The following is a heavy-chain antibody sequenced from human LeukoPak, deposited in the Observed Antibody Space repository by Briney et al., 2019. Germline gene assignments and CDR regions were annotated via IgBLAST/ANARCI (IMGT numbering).Heavy chain of an antibody. D-gene: IGHD3-16*02. CDR3: ARGLVWPVWGSYRRTYYFDY. CDR1: GGSISSSSYY. V-gene: IGHV4-39*07. CDR2: INHSGST. J-gene: IGHJ4*02. Sequence: SETLSLTCTVSGGSISSSSYYWGWIRQPPGKGLEWIGEINHSGSTNYNPSLKSRVTISVDTSKNQFSLKLSSVTAADTAVYYCARGLVWPVWGSYRRTYYFDYWGQGTLVTVSS.